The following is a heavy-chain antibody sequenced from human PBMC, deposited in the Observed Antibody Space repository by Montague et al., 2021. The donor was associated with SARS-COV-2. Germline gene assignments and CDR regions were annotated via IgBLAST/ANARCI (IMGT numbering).Heavy chain of an antibody. CDR1: GFTFSSYE. D-gene: IGHD3-22*01. V-gene: IGHV3-48*03. CDR3: AREGYYDSSGYPLSY. Sequence: YLRLSCAASGFTFSSYEMNWVRQAPGKGLEWVSYISSSGSSIYYADSVKGRFTISRDNAKNSLYLRMNSLRAEDTAVYYCAREGYYDSSGYPLSYWGQGTLVTVSS. J-gene: IGHJ4*02. CDR2: ISSSGSSI.